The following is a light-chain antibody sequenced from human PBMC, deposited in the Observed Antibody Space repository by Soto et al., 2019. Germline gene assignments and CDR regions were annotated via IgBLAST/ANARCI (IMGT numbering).Light chain of an antibody. CDR1: SSNIGSNT. CDR2: SNN. V-gene: IGLV1-44*01. J-gene: IGLJ1*01. CDR3: AAWDDGLNGYV. Sequence: SVLTQPPSASGTPGQRVTISCSGSSSNIGSNTVSWYQQLPGAAPKLLIYSNNQRPSGVPDRFSGSKSGTSASLAISGLQSEHEADYYCAAWDDGLNGYVFGTGTKVTVL.